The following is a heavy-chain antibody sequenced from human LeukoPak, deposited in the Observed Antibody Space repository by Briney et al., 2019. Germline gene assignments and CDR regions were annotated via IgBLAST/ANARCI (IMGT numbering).Heavy chain of an antibody. Sequence: SETLSLTCVVYGGSFSGYYSSWIRQPPGKGLEWIGEINHSGSTNYNPSLKSRVTISVDSSKNQFSLRLTSVTAADTAVYYCARAPDVWGQGTTVTVSS. J-gene: IGHJ6*02. V-gene: IGHV4-34*01. CDR2: INHSGST. CDR1: GGSFSGYY. CDR3: ARAPDV.